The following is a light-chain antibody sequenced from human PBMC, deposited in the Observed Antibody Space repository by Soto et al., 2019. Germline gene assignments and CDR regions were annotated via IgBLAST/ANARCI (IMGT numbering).Light chain of an antibody. V-gene: IGKV3-11*01. Sequence: EIVLTQSPATLSSSPGETATLSCRASQYVGSRLAWYQHKPGQAPRLLIYYMSKRDTGIPARFSGSGSGTDFTLTIRSLAPDDFAIYYCDQRESWPRTFGQGTKVEIK. CDR1: QYVGSR. CDR3: DQRESWPRT. CDR2: YMS. J-gene: IGKJ1*01.